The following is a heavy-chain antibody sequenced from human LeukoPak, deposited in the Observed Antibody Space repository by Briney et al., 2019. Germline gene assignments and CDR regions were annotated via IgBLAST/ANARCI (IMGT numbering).Heavy chain of an antibody. D-gene: IGHD6-13*01. CDR1: GGSIRSYY. J-gene: IGHJ1*01. Sequence: SETLSLTCTVSGGSIRSYYWSWIRQPPGKGLEWIGYIYYSGSTNYNPSLKSRVTISVDTSKNQFSLKLSSVTAADTAVYYCASKSSSWYPDFQHWGQGTLVTVSS. CDR2: IYYSGST. CDR3: ASKSSSWYPDFQH. V-gene: IGHV4-59*01.